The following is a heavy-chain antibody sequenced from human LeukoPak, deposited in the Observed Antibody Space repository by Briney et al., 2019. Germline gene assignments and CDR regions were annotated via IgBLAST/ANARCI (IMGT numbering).Heavy chain of an antibody. D-gene: IGHD3-3*01. CDR2: INPNSGGT. Sequence: ASVKVSCKASGYTFTGYYMHWVRQALGQGLEWMGWINPNSGGTNYAQKFQGRVTITRDTSISTAYMELSRLRSDDTAVYYCARGRVTTIFGVVYYYYYYMDVWGKGNTVTVSS. CDR3: ARGRVTTIFGVVYYYYYYMDV. J-gene: IGHJ6*03. CDR1: GYTFTGYY. V-gene: IGHV1-2*02.